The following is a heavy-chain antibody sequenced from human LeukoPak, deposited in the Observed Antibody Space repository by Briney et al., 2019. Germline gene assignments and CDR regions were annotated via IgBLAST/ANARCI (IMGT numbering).Heavy chain of an antibody. V-gene: IGHV3-73*01. Sequence: GGSLRLSCAASGFTVSSYYMSWVRQASGKGLEWVGRIRSKANNYATEYDASVKGRFTISRDDSKNTAYLQMNSLRTEDTAVYYCTRHTMDVWGQGTTVTVSS. J-gene: IGHJ6*01. CDR2: IRSKANNYAT. CDR3: TRHTMDV. CDR1: GFTVSSYY.